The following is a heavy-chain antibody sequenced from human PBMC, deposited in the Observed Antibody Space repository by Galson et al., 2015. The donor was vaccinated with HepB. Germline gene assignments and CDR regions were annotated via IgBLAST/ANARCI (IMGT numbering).Heavy chain of an antibody. D-gene: IGHD3-3*01. CDR1: GYSFISYG. J-gene: IGHJ3*01. CDR2: IGAYAGNT. V-gene: IGHV1-18*01. Sequence: SVKVSCKASGYSFISYGISWVRQAPGQGLEWMGWIGAYAGNTNYVQKFQDRVTMTTDTSTSTAYMELRSLRFDDTAVYFCAKSLWSGYTRGEAFDFWGQGTMVTVSS. CDR3: AKSLWSGYTRGEAFDF.